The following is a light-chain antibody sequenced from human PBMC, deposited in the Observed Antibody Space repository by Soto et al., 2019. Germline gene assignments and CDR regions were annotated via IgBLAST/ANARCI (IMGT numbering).Light chain of an antibody. CDR1: SSDVGGYNY. V-gene: IGLV2-8*01. CDR2: EVT. Sequence: QSELTQPPSASGSPGQSVTISCTGTSSDVGGYNYVSWYQQYPGKAPKLMIYEVTKRPSGVPDRFSGSKSGNTASLTVSGLQAEDEADYYCSSYAGSNNLVFGGGTKVTVL. J-gene: IGLJ2*01. CDR3: SSYAGSNNLV.